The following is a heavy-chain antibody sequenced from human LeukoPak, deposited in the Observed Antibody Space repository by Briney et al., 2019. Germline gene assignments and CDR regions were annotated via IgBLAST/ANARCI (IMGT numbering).Heavy chain of an antibody. V-gene: IGHV3-66*01. CDR3: AKSELVSADY. Sequence: GGSLRLSCAASGFTVSSNYMNWVRQAPGKGLEWVSDIDSGDRTYYADSVKGRFTISRDNSKNTLYLQMNSLRAEDTAVYYCAKSELVSADYWGQGALVTVSS. CDR2: IDSGDRT. J-gene: IGHJ4*02. D-gene: IGHD6-13*01. CDR1: GFTVSSNY.